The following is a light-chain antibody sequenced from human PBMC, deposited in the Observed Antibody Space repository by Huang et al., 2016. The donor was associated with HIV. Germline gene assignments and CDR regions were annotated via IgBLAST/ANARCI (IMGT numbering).Light chain of an antibody. CDR1: QSVSSN. CDR2: GAS. CDR3: QQYNNWPLT. Sequence: EIVLTQSPATLSVSPGDRVILSCRASQSVSSNVAWPQQKPGQAPRLLIYGASTRATAIPARFSGSGSGTEFTLTISSLQSEDFAVYYCQQYNNWPLTFGGGTKVEI. V-gene: IGKV3-15*01. J-gene: IGKJ4*01.